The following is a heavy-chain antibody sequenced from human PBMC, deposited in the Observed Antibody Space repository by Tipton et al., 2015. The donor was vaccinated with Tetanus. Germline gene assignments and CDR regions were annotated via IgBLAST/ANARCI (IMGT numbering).Heavy chain of an antibody. Sequence: PGLVKPSETLSLSCTVSGGSTHSHYWSWIRQSAAKGLEWIGRIYSGGTTNYHPSLKSRVSISVDSSTSQFSLRLASVTAADTAVYYCACGSGYFDSSYHSPLDFWGRGTLVTVSS. CDR3: ACGSGYFDSSYHSPLDF. J-gene: IGHJ4*02. CDR1: GGSTHSHY. V-gene: IGHV4-4*07. CDR2: IYSGGTT. D-gene: IGHD3-22*01.